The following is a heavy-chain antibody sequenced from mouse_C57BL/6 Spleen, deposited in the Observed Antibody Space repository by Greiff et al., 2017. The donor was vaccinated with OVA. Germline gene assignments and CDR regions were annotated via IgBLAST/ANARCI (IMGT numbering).Heavy chain of an antibody. Sequence: VQLVESGAELARPGASVKLSCKASGYTFTSYGISWVKQRPGQGLEWIGEIYPRSGNTYYNEKFKGKATLTADKSSSTAYMELRSLTSEDSAVYFCARSNYYGSSYRWYFDVWGTGTTVTVSS. CDR1: GYTFTSYG. V-gene: IGHV1-81*01. J-gene: IGHJ1*03. D-gene: IGHD1-1*01. CDR2: IYPRSGNT. CDR3: ARSNYYGSSYRWYFDV.